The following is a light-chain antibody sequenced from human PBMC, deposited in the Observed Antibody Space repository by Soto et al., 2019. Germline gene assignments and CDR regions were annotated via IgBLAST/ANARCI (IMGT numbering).Light chain of an antibody. J-gene: IGKJ1*01. CDR3: QQYGSSPRT. CDR2: DAS. V-gene: IGKV3-20*01. CDR1: QSVNIN. Sequence: EVVMTQSPATLSVSPGESATLSCWASQSVNINLAWYYQKPGQAPRLLIYDASKRATGIPARFSGSGSGTDFTLTISRLEPEDFAVYYCQQYGSSPRTFGQGTKVDI.